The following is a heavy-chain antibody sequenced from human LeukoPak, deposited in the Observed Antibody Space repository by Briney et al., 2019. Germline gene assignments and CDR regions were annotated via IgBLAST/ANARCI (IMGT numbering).Heavy chain of an antibody. CDR2: INHSGST. CDR3: AKGRGDFLSGYSKTTQDY. Sequence: SETLSLTCAVYGGSFSGYYWSWIRQPPGKGLEWIGEINHSGSTNYNPSLKSRVTISVDTSKNQFSLKLSSVTAADTAVYYCAKGRGDFLSGYSKTTQDYLGQGNLVTGSS. D-gene: IGHD3-3*01. CDR1: GGSFSGYY. V-gene: IGHV4-34*01. J-gene: IGHJ4*02.